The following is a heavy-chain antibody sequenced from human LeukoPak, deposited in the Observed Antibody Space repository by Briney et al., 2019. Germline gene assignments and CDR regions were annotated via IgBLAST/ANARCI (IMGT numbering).Heavy chain of an antibody. Sequence: SETLSLTCAVSGGSISSSNWWSWVRQPPGKGLEWIGEIYHSGSTNYNPSLKSRVTISVDKSKNQFSLKLSSVTAADTAVYYCARVSSSSSWYSPPNYYYYYMDVWGKGTTVTVSS. J-gene: IGHJ6*03. CDR3: ARVSSSSSWYSPPNYYYYYMDV. CDR1: GGSISSSNW. CDR2: IYHSGST. D-gene: IGHD6-13*01. V-gene: IGHV4-4*02.